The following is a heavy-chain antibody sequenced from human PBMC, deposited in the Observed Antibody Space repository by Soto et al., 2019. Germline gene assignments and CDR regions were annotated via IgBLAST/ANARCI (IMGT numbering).Heavy chain of an antibody. D-gene: IGHD1-1*01. CDR3: ARVERGTATTVVDAFDI. CDR1: GGFVTSGSYY. CDR2: MSHSGGT. V-gene: IGHV4-34*01. Sequence: QVQLQQWGAGLLKPSETLSLTCAVYGGFVTSGSYYWSWIRQHPGKGLEWIGEMSHSGGTHFNPSLKSRVTLSVATSKNQFTLKMSSVTAADTALYYCARVERGTATTVVDAFDIWGPGTMVTVSS. J-gene: IGHJ3*02.